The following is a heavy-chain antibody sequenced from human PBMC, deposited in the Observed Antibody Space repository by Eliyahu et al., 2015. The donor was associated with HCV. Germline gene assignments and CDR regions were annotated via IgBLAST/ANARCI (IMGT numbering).Heavy chain of an antibody. CDR2: ISGSGGTT. CDR1: GFTFNIYA. CDR3: AKGLSGSYQGPFDY. J-gene: IGHJ4*02. Sequence: EVQLLESGGGLVQPGGSLRLSCAASGFTFNIYAMSWVRQAPGKGLEWVSAISGSGGTTYYADSVKGRFTISRDNSKNTLYLQLNSLRAEDTAVYYCAKGLSGSYQGPFDYWGQGTLVTVSS. V-gene: IGHV3-23*01. D-gene: IGHD1-26*01.